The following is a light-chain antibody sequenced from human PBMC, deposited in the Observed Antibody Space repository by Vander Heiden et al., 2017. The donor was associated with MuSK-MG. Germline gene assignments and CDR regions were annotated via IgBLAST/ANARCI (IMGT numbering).Light chain of an antibody. J-gene: IGKJ4*01. CDR2: DAS. CDR1: QSVSSS. V-gene: IGKV3-11*01. CDR3: QQRSDLLT. Sequence: EIVVTQSPATLSLSPGERATVSCRTSQSVSSSLAWYQQKPGQAPRLLIYDASNRATGIPARFSGSGSGTDFTLTISSLEPEDFAVYYCQQRSDLLTFGGGTKVXIK.